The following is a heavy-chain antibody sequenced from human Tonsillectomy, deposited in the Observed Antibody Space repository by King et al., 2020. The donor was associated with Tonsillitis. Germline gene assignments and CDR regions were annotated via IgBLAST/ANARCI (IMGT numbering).Heavy chain of an antibody. CDR1: GYSISSAYY. CDR2: TYHSGNI. Sequence: VQLRESGPGLVKASETLSLTCTVSGYSISSAYYWGWIRQPPGKGLEWIGSTYHSGNIYYNPSLKSRVTISLDTSKNQFSLKLSSVTAADTAVFYCARIWNDVGIDYWGQGTLVTVSS. V-gene: IGHV4-38-2*02. CDR3: ARIWNDVGIDY. D-gene: IGHD1-1*01. J-gene: IGHJ4*02.